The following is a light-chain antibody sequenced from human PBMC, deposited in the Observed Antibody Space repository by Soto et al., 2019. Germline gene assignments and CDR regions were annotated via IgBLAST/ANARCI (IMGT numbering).Light chain of an antibody. J-gene: IGKJ3*01. CDR2: GAS. V-gene: IGKV3-20*01. CDR3: HQYGSSPQA. Sequence: EIVLTQSPGTLSLSPGERVTLSCRASQSVTRSFLAWYQQKPGQAPRLLINGASSRATGIPDRFSGSGSGTAFTLTISRLEPEDFAVYYCHQYGSSPQAFAPGTKVDIK. CDR1: QSVTRSF.